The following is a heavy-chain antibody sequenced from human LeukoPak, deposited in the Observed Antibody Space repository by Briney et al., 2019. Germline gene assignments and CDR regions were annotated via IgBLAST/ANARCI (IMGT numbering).Heavy chain of an antibody. Sequence: VKVSCKASGYTFTTSDINWVRQAPGQGLQWMGWMNPNSGNAVYAQKFQGRVAMTRSTSINTAYMELSSLRSEDTAVYYCARGSSRSFDIWGLGTMVTVSS. CDR1: GYTFTTSD. CDR2: MNPNSGNA. D-gene: IGHD3-10*01. J-gene: IGHJ3*02. CDR3: ARGSSRSFDI. V-gene: IGHV1-8*01.